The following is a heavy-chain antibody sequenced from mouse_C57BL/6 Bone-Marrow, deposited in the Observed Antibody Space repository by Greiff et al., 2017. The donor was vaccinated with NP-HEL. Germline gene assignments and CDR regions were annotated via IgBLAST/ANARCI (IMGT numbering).Heavy chain of an antibody. D-gene: IGHD1-1*01. CDR1: GYAFSSSW. V-gene: IGHV1-82*01. J-gene: IGHJ4*01. CDR2: IYPGDGDT. CDR3: ARDYGSSYPYYYAMDY. Sequence: VKLMESGPELVKPGASVKISCKASGYAFSSSWMNWVKQRPGKGLEWIGRIYPGDGDTNYNGKFKGKATLTADKSSSTAYMQLSSLTSEDSAVYFCARDYGSSYPYYYAMDYWGQGTSVTVSS.